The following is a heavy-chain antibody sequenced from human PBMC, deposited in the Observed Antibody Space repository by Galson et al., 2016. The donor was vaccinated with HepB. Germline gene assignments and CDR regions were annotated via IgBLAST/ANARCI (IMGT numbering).Heavy chain of an antibody. CDR1: GYTLTELS. CDR2: FDPEDGET. Sequence: SVKVSCKVSGYTLTELSMHWVRQAPGKGLEWMGGFDPEDGETIYAQKFQGRVTMTEDTSTDTAYVELSSLRSEDTAVYYCPTQVFVVVPAARYWYFDLWGRGTLVTVSS. CDR3: PTQVFVVVPAARYWYFDL. V-gene: IGHV1-24*01. D-gene: IGHD2-2*01. J-gene: IGHJ2*01.